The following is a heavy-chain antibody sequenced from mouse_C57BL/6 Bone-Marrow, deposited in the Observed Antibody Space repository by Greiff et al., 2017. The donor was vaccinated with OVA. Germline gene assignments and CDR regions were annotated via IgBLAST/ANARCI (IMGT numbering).Heavy chain of an antibody. CDR1: GFTFSDYY. CDR2: INYDGSST. J-gene: IGHJ4*01. V-gene: IGHV5-16*01. D-gene: IGHD1-1*01. CDR3: ARGGVYYGSSPYAMDY. Sequence: EVKLMESEGGLVQPGSSMKLSCTASGFTFSDYYMAWVRQVPEKGLEWVANINYDGSSTYYLDSLKSRFIISRDNAKNILYLQMSSLKSEDTATYYCARGGVYYGSSPYAMDYWGQGTSVTVSS.